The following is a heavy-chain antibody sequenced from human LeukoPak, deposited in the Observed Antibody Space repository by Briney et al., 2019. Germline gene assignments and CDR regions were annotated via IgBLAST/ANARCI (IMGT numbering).Heavy chain of an antibody. CDR1: GFTFSSYA. Sequence: GRSLRLSCAASGFTFSSYAMHWVRQAPGKGLEWVAVISYDGSNKYYADSVKGRFTISRDNPKNTLYLQMNSLRAEDTAVYYCARDRSIDYWGQGTLVTVSS. CDR3: ARDRSIDY. CDR2: ISYDGSNK. J-gene: IGHJ4*02. V-gene: IGHV3-30*01. D-gene: IGHD5/OR15-5a*01.